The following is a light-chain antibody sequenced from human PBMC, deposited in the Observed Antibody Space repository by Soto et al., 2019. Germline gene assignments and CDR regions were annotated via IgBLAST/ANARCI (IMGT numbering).Light chain of an antibody. CDR3: QQRSNWPPIT. Sequence: EVVLTQSPVTLSLSPGERATLSCRVSQSFRGLLAWYQQKPGQAPRLLIYDAYNRATGIPPRFSGSGSGTDFNLTISSLEPEDSAVYYCQQRSNWPPITFGQGTRLEIK. J-gene: IGKJ5*01. V-gene: IGKV3-11*01. CDR1: QSFRGL. CDR2: DAY.